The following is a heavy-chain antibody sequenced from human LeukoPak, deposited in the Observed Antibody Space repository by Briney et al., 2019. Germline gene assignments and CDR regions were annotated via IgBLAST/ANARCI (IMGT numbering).Heavy chain of an antibody. V-gene: IGHV1-8*01. D-gene: IGHD5-18*01. Sequence: ASVKVSCKASGYTFTSYDINWVRQATGQGLEWMGWVNPNSGNTGYAQKFQGRVTMTRSTSISTAYMELNSLRSEDTAVYYCASGTWMQLWLVDYWGQGTLVTVSS. CDR2: VNPNSGNT. J-gene: IGHJ4*02. CDR1: GYTFTSYD. CDR3: ASGTWMQLWLVDY.